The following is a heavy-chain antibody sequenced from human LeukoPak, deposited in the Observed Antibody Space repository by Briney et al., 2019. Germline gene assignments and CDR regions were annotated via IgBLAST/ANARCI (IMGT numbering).Heavy chain of an antibody. CDR2: MNPNSGNT. D-gene: IGHD3-3*01. V-gene: IGHV1-8*01. CDR3: ARVARRITIFGVVIIEGFDY. J-gene: IGHJ4*02. Sequence: GASVKVSFKASGYTFTIYDINWVRQATGQGLEWMGWMNPNSGNTGYAQKFQGRVTMTRNTSISTAYMELSSLRSEDTAVYYCARVARRITIFGVVIIEGFDYWGQGTLVTVSS. CDR1: GYTFTIYD.